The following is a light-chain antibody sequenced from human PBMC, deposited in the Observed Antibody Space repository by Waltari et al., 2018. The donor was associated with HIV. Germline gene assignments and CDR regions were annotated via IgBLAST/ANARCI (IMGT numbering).Light chain of an antibody. J-gene: IGLJ1*01. CDR2: DVS. CDR1: INDVGGYER. Sequence: QSALTQPPSVSGSPGQSVTISCTGTINDVGGYERVSWYQQPPDTAPKLVIYDVSNRPSGVPARFSGSRTGSTPSLTISGLQAEDEADYYCALYTSIDTHYVFGPGTKVTVL. V-gene: IGLV2-18*01. CDR3: ALYTSIDTHYV.